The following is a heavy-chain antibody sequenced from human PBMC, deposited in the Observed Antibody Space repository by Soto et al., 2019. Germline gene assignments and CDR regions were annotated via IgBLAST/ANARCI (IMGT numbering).Heavy chain of an antibody. CDR3: ARGPHIVVVVAATRYGMDV. V-gene: IGHV4-30-2*01. Sequence: SETLSLTCAVSGGSISSGGYSWSWIRQPPGKGLEWIGYIYHSGSTYYNPSLKSRVTISVDRSKNQFSLKLSSVTAADTAVYYCARGPHIVVVVAATRYGMDVWGQGTTVTVSS. CDR2: IYHSGST. CDR1: GGSISSGGYS. J-gene: IGHJ6*02. D-gene: IGHD2-15*01.